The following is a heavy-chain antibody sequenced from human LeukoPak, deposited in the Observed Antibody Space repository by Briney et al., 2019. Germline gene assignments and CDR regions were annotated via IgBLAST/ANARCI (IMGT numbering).Heavy chain of an antibody. CDR1: GGSFSGYY. CDR2: INHTGTT. V-gene: IGHV4-34*01. D-gene: IGHD2-21*02. Sequence: SETLSLTCAVYGGSFSGYYWSWIRQPPGKGLEWIGEINHTGTTTYSPSLKSRVTISVDTSKKQFSLRLTSVTAADTAVYYCARVGYPTQRRVLSAVTVPTAGAFDVWGHGTLVTVSS. CDR3: ARVGYPTQRRVLSAVTVPTAGAFDV. J-gene: IGHJ3*01.